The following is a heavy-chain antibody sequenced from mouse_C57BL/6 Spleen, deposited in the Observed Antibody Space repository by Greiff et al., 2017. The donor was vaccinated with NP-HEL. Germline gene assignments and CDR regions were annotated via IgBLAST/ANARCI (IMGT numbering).Heavy chain of an antibody. CDR3: ARDRDYFDY. D-gene: IGHD3-3*01. CDR2: ISYDGSN. J-gene: IGHJ2*01. CDR1: GYSITSGYY. V-gene: IGHV3-6*01. Sequence: ESGPGLVKPSQSLSLTCSVTGYSITSGYYWNWIRQFPGNKLEWMGYISYDGSNNYNPSLKNRISITRDTSKNQFFLKLNSVTTEDTATYCCARDRDYFDYWGQGTTLTVSS.